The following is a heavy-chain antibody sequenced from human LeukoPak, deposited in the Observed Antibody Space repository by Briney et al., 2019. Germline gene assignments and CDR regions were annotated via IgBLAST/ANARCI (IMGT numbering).Heavy chain of an antibody. CDR2: ISGSGGST. Sequence: QAGGSLRLSCAASGFTFSSYAMSWVRQAPGKGLEWVSAISGSGGSTYYADSVKGRFTISRDNSKNTMHLQMNSLRAEDTAVYYCAKATESIAGRVFDYWGQGTLVTVSA. V-gene: IGHV3-23*01. CDR3: AKATESIAGRVFDY. D-gene: IGHD6-13*01. J-gene: IGHJ4*02. CDR1: GFTFSSYA.